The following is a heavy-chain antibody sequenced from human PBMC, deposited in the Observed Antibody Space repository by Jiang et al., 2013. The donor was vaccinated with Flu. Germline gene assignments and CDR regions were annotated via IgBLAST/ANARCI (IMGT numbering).Heavy chain of an antibody. CDR3: ARCAADPPIPFDY. CDR2: IYYSGST. V-gene: IGHV4-39*01. Sequence: GLVKPSETLSLTCTVSGGSISSSSYYWGWIRQPPGKGLEWIGSIYYSGSTYYNPSLKSRVTISVDTSKNQFSLKLSSVTAADTAVYYCARCAADPPIPFDYWGQGTLVTVSS. CDR1: GGSISSSSYY. D-gene: IGHD2-21*01. J-gene: IGHJ4*02.